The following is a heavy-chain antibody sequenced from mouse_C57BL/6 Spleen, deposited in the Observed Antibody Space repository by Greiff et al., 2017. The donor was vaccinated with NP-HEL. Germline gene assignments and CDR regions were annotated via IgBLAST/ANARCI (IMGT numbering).Heavy chain of an antibody. CDR2: ISSGSSTI. J-gene: IGHJ2*01. V-gene: IGHV5-17*01. CDR3: ARRSLAY. Sequence: EVNVAESGGGLVKPGGSLKLSCAASGFTFRDYGMHWVRQAPEKGLEWVAYISSGSSTIYYAEKVKGRFTISRDNAKNTLFLQMTNLRSEDTAMYYCARRSLAYWGQGTTLTVSS. CDR1: GFTFRDYG.